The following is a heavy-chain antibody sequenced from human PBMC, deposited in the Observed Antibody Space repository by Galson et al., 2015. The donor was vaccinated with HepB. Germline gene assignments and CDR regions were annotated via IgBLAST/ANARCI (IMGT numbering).Heavy chain of an antibody. Sequence: SLRLSCAASGFTFSSYAMHWVRQAPGKGLEWVAVISYDGSNKYYADSVKGRFTISRDNSKNTLYLQMNSLRAEDTAVYYCARDKGYDFWSGNNWFDPWGQGTLVTVSS. D-gene: IGHD3-3*01. V-gene: IGHV3-30*04. J-gene: IGHJ5*02. CDR1: GFTFSSYA. CDR3: ARDKGYDFWSGNNWFDP. CDR2: ISYDGSNK.